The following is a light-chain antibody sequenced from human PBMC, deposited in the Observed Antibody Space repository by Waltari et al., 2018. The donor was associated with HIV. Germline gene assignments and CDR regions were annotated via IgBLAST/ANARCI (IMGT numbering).Light chain of an antibody. CDR3: SSYTSSSTLV. CDR2: EVR. J-gene: IGLJ2*01. CDR1: SSDVGGYNF. Sequence: QSALTQPASVSGSLGQSITISCTGTSSDVGGYNFVSWFQHHPGKAPKVMIYEVRNRPSGVSNRFSGSKSGNTAALTISGLQAEDEADYYCSSYTSSSTLVFGGGTKLTVL. V-gene: IGLV2-14*01.